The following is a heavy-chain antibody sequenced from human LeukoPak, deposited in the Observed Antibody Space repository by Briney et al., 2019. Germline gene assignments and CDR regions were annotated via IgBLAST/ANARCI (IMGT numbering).Heavy chain of an antibody. CDR1: GFTFSTYA. CDR2: ISGSGGTT. J-gene: IGHJ4*02. CDR3: ARESSGIAATDKIDF. D-gene: IGHD6-13*01. V-gene: IGHV3-23*01. Sequence: GGSLRLSCAASGFTFSTYAMTWVRQAPGKGLEWVSAISGSGGTTYYADSVKGRFTISRDNFKNTLYLQMNSLRAEDTAVYYCARESSGIAATDKIDFWGQGTLVTVSS.